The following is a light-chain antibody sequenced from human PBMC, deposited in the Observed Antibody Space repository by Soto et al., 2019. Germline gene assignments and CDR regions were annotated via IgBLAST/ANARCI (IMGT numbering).Light chain of an antibody. J-gene: IGLJ1*01. Sequence: QPVLTQSPSASASLGASVKVTCTLSSGHSNYAIAWHQQQPEKGPRYLMKVSSDGSHSKGDGIPDRFSGSSSGAERYLTISSLQSEDEADYYCQTWGTGIQVFGAGTKVTVL. V-gene: IGLV4-69*01. CDR1: SGHSNYA. CDR2: VSSDGSH. CDR3: QTWGTGIQV.